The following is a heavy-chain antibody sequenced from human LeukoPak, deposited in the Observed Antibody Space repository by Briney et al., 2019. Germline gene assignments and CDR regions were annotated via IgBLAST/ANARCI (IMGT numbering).Heavy chain of an antibody. CDR1: GYTFTGYY. CDR3: ARAGEDGYNYPSDY. CDR2: INPNSGGT. J-gene: IGHJ4*02. V-gene: IGHV1-2*06. Sequence: ASVKVSCKASGYTFTGYYMHWVRQAPGQGLEWIGRINPNSGGTNYAQKFQGRVTMTRDTSISTAYMELSRLRSDDTAVYYCARAGEDGYNYPSDYWGQGTLVTVSS. D-gene: IGHD5-24*01.